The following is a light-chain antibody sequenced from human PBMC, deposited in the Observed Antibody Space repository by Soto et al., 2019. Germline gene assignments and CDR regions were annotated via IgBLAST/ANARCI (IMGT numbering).Light chain of an antibody. V-gene: IGLV2-14*01. CDR3: SSYASSTSYV. Sequence: QSALTQPASVSGSPGQSITISCTGTSGVVGGYNFVSWYQQYPGKAPKLMIHDVTARPSGVSIRFSGSKSGTTASLTISGLQPEDEADYYCSSYASSTSYVFGTGTKVTVL. CDR1: SGVVGGYNF. CDR2: DVT. J-gene: IGLJ1*01.